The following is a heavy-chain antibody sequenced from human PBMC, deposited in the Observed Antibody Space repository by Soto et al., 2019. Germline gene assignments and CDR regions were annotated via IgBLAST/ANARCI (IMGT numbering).Heavy chain of an antibody. D-gene: IGHD6-19*01. V-gene: IGHV1-3*01. J-gene: IGHJ3*02. CDR3: ARRSGGIAVAGTGAFDI. CDR1: GYTFTSYA. Sequence: ASVKVSCKASGYTFTSYAMHWVRQAPGQRLEWMGWINAGNGNTKYSQKFQGRVTITADESTSTAYMELSSLRSEDTAVYYCARRSGGIAVAGTGAFDIWGQGTMVTVSS. CDR2: INAGNGNT.